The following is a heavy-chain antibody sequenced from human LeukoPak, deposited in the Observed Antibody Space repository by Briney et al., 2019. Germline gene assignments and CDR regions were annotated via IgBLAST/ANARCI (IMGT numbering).Heavy chain of an antibody. CDR2: IKQDGSEK. Sequence: GGSLRLSCAASGFTFSTYYMSWVRQAPGTGLEWVANIKQDGSEKYYVDSVKGRFTISRDNAKNSLYLQMNSLRGEDTAVYYCAREAPSFDYWGQGTLVTVSS. CDR3: AREAPSFDY. J-gene: IGHJ4*02. V-gene: IGHV3-7*01. CDR1: GFTFSTYY.